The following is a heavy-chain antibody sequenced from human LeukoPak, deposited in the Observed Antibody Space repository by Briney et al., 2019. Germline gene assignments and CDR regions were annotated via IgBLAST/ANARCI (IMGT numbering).Heavy chain of an antibody. CDR3: ARGGSGPNYYYYGMDV. Sequence: GGSLRLSCTASGGFTFSNVWMNWVRQAPGKGLEWVAVISYDGSNKYYADSVKGRFTISRDNSKNTLYLQMNSLRAEDTAVYYCARGGSGPNYYYYGMDVWGQGTTVTVSS. CDR2: ISYDGSNK. CDR1: GGFTFSNVW. D-gene: IGHD3-3*01. J-gene: IGHJ6*02. V-gene: IGHV3-30-3*01.